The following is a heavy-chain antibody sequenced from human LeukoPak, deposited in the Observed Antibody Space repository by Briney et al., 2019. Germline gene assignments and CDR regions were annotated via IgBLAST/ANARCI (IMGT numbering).Heavy chain of an antibody. CDR2: IHTNGGT. Sequence: SQTLSLICTVSGDSISSGSYYWSSIRQPAGKGPEWIGHIHTNGGTKYNAASESRVTISLETSDNQFSLELNSVTATDTAVYYCARSIAVTGKSWLDPWGQGTLVTVSS. J-gene: IGHJ5*02. CDR1: GDSISSGSYY. D-gene: IGHD6-19*01. V-gene: IGHV4-61*09. CDR3: ARSIAVTGKSWLDP.